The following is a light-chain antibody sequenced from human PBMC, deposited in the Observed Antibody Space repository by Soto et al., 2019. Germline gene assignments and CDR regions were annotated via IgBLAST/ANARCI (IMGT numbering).Light chain of an antibody. Sequence: QSALTQPPSASGSPGQSVTISCTGTSSDVGDYKFVSWYQQHPGKAPKLLMYEVNRRPSGVPDRLSGSKSGNTASLTASGLQAEDEAEYYCSSYAGNNNVVFGGGTKVTVL. V-gene: IGLV2-8*01. CDR2: EVN. J-gene: IGLJ2*01. CDR3: SSYAGNNNVV. CDR1: SSDVGDYKF.